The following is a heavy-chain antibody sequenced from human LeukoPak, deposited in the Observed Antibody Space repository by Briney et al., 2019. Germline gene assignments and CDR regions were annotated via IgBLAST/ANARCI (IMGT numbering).Heavy chain of an antibody. J-gene: IGHJ4*02. CDR1: GFTFDDYA. D-gene: IGHD6-19*01. CDR2: ISWNSGSI. CDR3: AKALGSIAVAGALDY. Sequence: PGGSLRLSCAASGFTFDDYAMHWVRQAPGKGLEWVSGISWNSGSIGYADSVKGRFTISRDNAKNSLYLQMNSLRAEDMALYYCAKALGSIAVAGALDYWGQGTLVTVSS. V-gene: IGHV3-9*03.